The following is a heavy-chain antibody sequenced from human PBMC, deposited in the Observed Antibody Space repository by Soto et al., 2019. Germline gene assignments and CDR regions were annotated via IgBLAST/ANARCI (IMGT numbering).Heavy chain of an antibody. Sequence: PGGSLRLSCAVSGFTFGDYAMSWVRQAPGKGLECVGFIRGKGYGMTTEYAASVKGRFTISRDDSKGIAYLQMNSLKTADTAVYYCVRAGGSDWGYYFDHWGQGILVTVSS. CDR1: GFTFGDYA. CDR2: IRGKGYGMTT. D-gene: IGHD6-19*01. J-gene: IGHJ4*02. V-gene: IGHV3-49*04. CDR3: VRAGGSDWGYYFDH.